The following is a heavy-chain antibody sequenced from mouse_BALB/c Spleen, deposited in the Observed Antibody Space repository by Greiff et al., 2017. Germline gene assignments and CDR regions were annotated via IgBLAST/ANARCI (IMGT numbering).Heavy chain of an antibody. CDR1: GFTITDSY. Sequence: VQLQQSGAELVKPGASVKLSCTASGFTITDSYMHWVKQRPEQGLEWIGRIDTANGNTKYDPKFQGKATITADTSSNTAYLQLSSLTSEDTAVYYCARAGGNWYFDVWGAGTTVTVSS. V-gene: IGHV14-3*02. J-gene: IGHJ1*01. CDR3: ARAGGNWYFDV. CDR2: IDTANGNT.